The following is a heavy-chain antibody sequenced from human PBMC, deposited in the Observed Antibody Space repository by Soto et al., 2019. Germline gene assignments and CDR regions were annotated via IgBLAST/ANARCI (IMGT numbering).Heavy chain of an antibody. CDR2: ISYDGSNK. J-gene: IGHJ5*02. CDR1: GFTFSSYG. Sequence: PGGSLRLSCAASGFTFSSYGMHWVRQAPGKGLEWVAVISYDGSNKYYADSVKGRFTISRDNSKNTLYLQMNSLRAEDTVVYYCAKDLVAGVFTSWFDPWGQGTLVTVSS. V-gene: IGHV3-30*18. D-gene: IGHD2-15*01. CDR3: AKDLVAGVFTSWFDP.